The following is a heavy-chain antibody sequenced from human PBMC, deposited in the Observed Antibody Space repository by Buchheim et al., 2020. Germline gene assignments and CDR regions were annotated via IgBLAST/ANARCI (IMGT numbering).Heavy chain of an antibody. CDR3: ARDPAIVLMVYDNWFDP. CDR2: INSDGSST. V-gene: IGHV3-74*01. Sequence: EVQLVESGGGLVQPGGSLRLSCAASGFTFSSYWMHWVRQAPGKGLVWVSRINSDGSSTSYADSVKGRFTIYRDNAKNTLYLQMNSLRAEDTAVYYCARDPAIVLMVYDNWFDPWGQGTL. J-gene: IGHJ5*02. CDR1: GFTFSSYW. D-gene: IGHD2-8*01.